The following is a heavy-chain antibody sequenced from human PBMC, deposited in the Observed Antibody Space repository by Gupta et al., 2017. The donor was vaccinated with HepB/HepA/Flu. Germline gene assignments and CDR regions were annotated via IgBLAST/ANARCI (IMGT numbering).Heavy chain of an antibody. Sequence: FTNXXXGXVRQMPGKGLEWMGIIYPGDSDTRYSPSFQGQVTISADKSISTAYLQWSSLKASDTAMYYCAKVPQTENWFDPWGQGTLVTVSS. CDR3: AKVPQTENWFDP. D-gene: IGHD4/OR15-4a*01. V-gene: IGHV5-51*01. J-gene: IGHJ5*02. CDR1: FTNXX. CDR2: IYPGDSDT.